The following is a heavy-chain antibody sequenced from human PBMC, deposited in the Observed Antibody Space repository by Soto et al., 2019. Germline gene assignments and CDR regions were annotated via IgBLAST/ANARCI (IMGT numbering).Heavy chain of an antibody. V-gene: IGHV3-23*01. J-gene: IGHJ4*02. D-gene: IGHD3-22*01. CDR2: ISGSGSTI. CDR3: AKVLYYYDSSGYYYFDY. CDR1: GFTFSSYA. Sequence: HPGGSLRLSCAASGFTFSSYAVSWVRQAPGKGPEWISSISGSGSTIYYADSVKGRFTISRDNSKNTLYLQMSSLRAEDTAVYYCAKVLYYYDSSGYYYFDYWGQGTLVTVSS.